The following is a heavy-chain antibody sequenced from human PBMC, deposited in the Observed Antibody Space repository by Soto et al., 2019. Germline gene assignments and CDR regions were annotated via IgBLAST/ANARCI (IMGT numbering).Heavy chain of an antibody. J-gene: IGHJ4*02. D-gene: IGHD6-13*01. CDR3: ARDNPGAAAGTGLDY. CDR2: IYYSGST. V-gene: IGHV4-59*01. CDR1: GGSISSCY. Sequence: SETLSLTCTVSGGSISSCYWSWIRQPPGKGLEWIGYIYYSGSTNYNPSLKSRVTISVDTSKNQFSLKLSSVTAADTAVYYCARDNPGAAAGTGLDYWGQGTLVTVSS.